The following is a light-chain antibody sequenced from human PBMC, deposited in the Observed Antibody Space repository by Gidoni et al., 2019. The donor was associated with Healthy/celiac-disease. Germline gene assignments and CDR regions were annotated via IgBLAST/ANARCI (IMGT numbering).Light chain of an antibody. V-gene: IGKV3-15*01. CDR2: GAS. CDR3: QQYNNWLGT. J-gene: IGKJ1*01. CDR1: QSVRSN. Sequence: EIVMTQSPATLSVSPGERATLSCRASQSVRSNLAWYQQKPGQAPRLLIYGASTRATGIPARFSGSGSETEFTLTISSLQSEDFAVYYCQQYNNWLGTFGQGTKVEIK.